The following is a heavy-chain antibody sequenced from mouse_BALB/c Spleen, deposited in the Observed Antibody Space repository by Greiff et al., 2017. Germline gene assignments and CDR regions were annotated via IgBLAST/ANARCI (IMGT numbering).Heavy chain of an antibody. J-gene: IGHJ4*01. CDR1: GYTFTDYA. Sequence: QVQLKESGPELVRPGVSVKISCKGSGYTFTDYAMHWVKQSHAKSLEWIGVISTYYGNTNYNQKFKGKATMTVDKSSSTAYMELARLTSEDSAIYYCARGIYYGYGAMDYWGQGTSVTVSS. V-gene: IGHV1-67*01. D-gene: IGHD1-2*01. CDR3: ARGIYYGYGAMDY. CDR2: ISTYYGNT.